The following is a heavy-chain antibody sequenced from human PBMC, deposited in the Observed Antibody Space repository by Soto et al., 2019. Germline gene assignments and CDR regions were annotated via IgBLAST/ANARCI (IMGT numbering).Heavy chain of an antibody. V-gene: IGHV3-74*01. CDR1: GFTLSSYW. CDR3: ARGRSGSYSFDS. J-gene: IGHJ4*02. CDR2: INGDGSTT. Sequence: GGSLRLSCAASGFTLSSYWIHWVRQAPGKGLVWVSRINGDGSTTNYADSLKGRFTISRDNAKNTMFLQMDSLRAEDTAVYFCARGRSGSYSFDSWGQGTLVTVSS. D-gene: IGHD3-10*01.